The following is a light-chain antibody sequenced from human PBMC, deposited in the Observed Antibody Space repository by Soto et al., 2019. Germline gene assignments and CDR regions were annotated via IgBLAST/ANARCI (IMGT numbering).Light chain of an antibody. J-gene: IGKJ1*01. CDR2: GAS. CDR3: QEYGSSSWT. CDR1: QSVDSTY. V-gene: IGKV3-20*01. Sequence: IVSTTSPGTVALTQVERVTLSCRASQSVDSTYLAWYQQRPGQAPRLLIFGASTKATGIPDRFSGSGSGTDFTLTISRLEPEDFVVYYCQEYGSSSWTFGQGSKGAIK.